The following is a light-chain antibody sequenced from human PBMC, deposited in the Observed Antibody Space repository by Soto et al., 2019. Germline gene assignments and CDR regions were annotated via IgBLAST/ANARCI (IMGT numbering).Light chain of an antibody. Sequence: SVLTQPASVSGSPGQSITISCTGTSGDIGSYNRVSWYQQHPGKAPKLIIYEATDRSSGVSNRFSGSKSGNTASLTMSGLQAEDEAEYYCSSYTNINTRACVFGTETKVTVL. CDR3: SSYTNINTRACV. J-gene: IGLJ1*01. V-gene: IGLV2-14*01. CDR2: EAT. CDR1: SGDIGSYNR.